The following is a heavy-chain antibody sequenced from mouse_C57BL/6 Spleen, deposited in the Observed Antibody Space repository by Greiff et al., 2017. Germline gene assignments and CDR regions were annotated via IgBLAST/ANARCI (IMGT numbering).Heavy chain of an antibody. CDR1: GFTFSDYG. J-gene: IGHJ2*01. CDR2: ISSGSSTI. D-gene: IGHD1-1*01. V-gene: IGHV5-17*01. CDR3: ARPGITREVDY. Sequence: EVKLQESGGGLVKPGGSLKLSCAASGFTFSDYGMHWVRQAPEKGLEWVAYISSGSSTIYYADTVKGRFTISRDNAKNTLFLQMTSLRSEDTAMYYGARPGITREVDYWGQGTTRTVSS.